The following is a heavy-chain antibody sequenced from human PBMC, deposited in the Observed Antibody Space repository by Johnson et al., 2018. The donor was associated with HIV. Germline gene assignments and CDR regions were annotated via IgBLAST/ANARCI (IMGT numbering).Heavy chain of an antibody. Sequence: MQLVESGGGLVQPGGSLRLSCAASGFTFSSYWMHWVRQAPGKGLVWVSRINSDGSSTSYADSVKGRFTISRDNAKNTLYLQMNSLRAEDTAVYYCAKSDVVVIPEGAFDIWGQGTMVTVSS. D-gene: IGHD2-21*01. CDR1: GFTFSSYW. V-gene: IGHV3-74*02. CDR3: AKSDVVVIPEGAFDI. CDR2: INSDGSST. J-gene: IGHJ3*02.